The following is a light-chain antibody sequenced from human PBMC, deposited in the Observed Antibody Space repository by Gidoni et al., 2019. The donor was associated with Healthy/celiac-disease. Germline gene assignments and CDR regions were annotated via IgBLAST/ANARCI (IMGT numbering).Light chain of an antibody. CDR2: GAA. CDR3: QQYNNWPPLT. J-gene: IGKJ4*01. Sequence: IVMPPSPATLSVSPGARATLSCRASQSGRSTLAWYQQKPGQAPRLLIYGAATSATGIPARFSGSGSGTEFTLTISSRQSEDFAVYYCQQYNNWPPLTFGGGTKVEIK. V-gene: IGKV3-15*01. CDR1: QSGRST.